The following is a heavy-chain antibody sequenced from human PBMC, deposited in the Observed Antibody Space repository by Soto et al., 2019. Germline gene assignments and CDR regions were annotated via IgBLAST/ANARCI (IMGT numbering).Heavy chain of an antibody. Sequence: QITLKESGPTLVKPTQTLTLTCTFSGFSLSSTRMAVGWIRQPPGKALEWLALIYWDDDKRYSPFLKSRLTIXTXNXXHQVCLTTANMDPVDTAGYYCAHIVVAGLGYYFDYWGQGTLVTVSS. CDR2: IYWDDDK. CDR1: GFSLSSTRMA. D-gene: IGHD6-19*01. V-gene: IGHV2-5*02. CDR3: AHIVVAGLGYYFDY. J-gene: IGHJ4*02.